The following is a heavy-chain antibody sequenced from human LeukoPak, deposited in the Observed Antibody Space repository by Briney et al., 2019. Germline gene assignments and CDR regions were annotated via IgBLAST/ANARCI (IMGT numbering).Heavy chain of an antibody. V-gene: IGHV3-23*01. CDR1: GFTFSSYA. D-gene: IGHD2-2*02. J-gene: IGHJ5*02. CDR3: AKTDCTSTSCYIGWFDP. Sequence: GGSLRLSCAASGFTFSSYAMNWVRQAPGKGLEWVSSFSGSGGTTYYAGSVKGRFTISRDNSKNTLYLQMNSLRADDTAIYYCAKTDCTSTSCYIGWFDPWGQGTLVTVSS. CDR2: FSGSGGTT.